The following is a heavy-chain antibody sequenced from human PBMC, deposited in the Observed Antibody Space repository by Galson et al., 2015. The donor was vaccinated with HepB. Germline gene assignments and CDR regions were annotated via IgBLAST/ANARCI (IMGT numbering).Heavy chain of an antibody. D-gene: IGHD3-3*01. V-gene: IGHV1-3*01. CDR1: GYTFTSYA. Sequence: SVKVSCKASGYTFTSYAMHWVRQAPGQRLEWMGWVNAGNGNTKYSQKFQGRVTMTRDTSASTAYMELSSLRSEDTAVYYCVRWDYDSHYGMDVWGQGTTVTVSS. CDR2: VNAGNGNT. CDR3: VRWDYDSHYGMDV. J-gene: IGHJ6*02.